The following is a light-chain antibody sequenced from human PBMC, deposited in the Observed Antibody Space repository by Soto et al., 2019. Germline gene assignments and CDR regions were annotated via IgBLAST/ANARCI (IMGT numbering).Light chain of an antibody. CDR3: QQHSNWPPLT. Sequence: EIVLTQSPATLSLSPGERATLSCRASQSVRSYLAWYQQKPGQAPRLLIYDASNRATGIPARFSGSGSGTDFTLTISSLEPEDFAVYYCQQHSNWPPLTFGGGTKVEIK. V-gene: IGKV3-11*01. CDR2: DAS. J-gene: IGKJ4*01. CDR1: QSVRSY.